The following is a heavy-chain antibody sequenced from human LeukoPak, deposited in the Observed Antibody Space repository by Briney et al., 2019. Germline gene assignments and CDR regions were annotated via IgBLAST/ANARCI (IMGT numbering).Heavy chain of an antibody. CDR3: ARLGDYVWGSYRNINDAFDI. CDR1: GGSISSSSYY. D-gene: IGHD3-16*02. J-gene: IGHJ3*02. V-gene: IGHV4-39*01. CDR2: IYYSGST. Sequence: SETLSLTCTVSGGSISSSSYYWGWIRQPPGKGLEWIGSIYYSGSTYYNPSLKVRVTISVDTSKNQFSLKLSSVTAADTAVYYCARLGDYVWGSYRNINDAFDIWGQGTMVTVTS.